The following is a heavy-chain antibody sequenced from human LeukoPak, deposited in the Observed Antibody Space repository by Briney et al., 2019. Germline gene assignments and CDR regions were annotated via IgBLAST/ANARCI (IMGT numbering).Heavy chain of an antibody. Sequence: GGSLRLSCAASGFTFSTYWMHWVRQAPGKGLVWVSRIDYDGINTNYADSVKGRFSISRDNAKNILYLQMSSLRADDTAEYYCVRGDFQPTWGQGTLVTVSS. CDR1: GFTFSTYW. J-gene: IGHJ5*02. V-gene: IGHV3-74*01. D-gene: IGHD2/OR15-2a*01. CDR3: VRGDFQPT. CDR2: IDYDGINT.